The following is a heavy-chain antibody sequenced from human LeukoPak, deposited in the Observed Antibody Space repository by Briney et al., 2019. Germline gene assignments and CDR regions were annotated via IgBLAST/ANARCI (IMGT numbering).Heavy chain of an antibody. D-gene: IGHD3-10*01. J-gene: IGHJ5*02. Sequence: GAPLQISSKTSGSSFTTYWIGRARPLPGRGQEWGGAIYPDVSDTRYRPSFHGQLFISPDRSLRPAYLQSNTLKTSDPAMYYCVRQRGASGTINHFDPWRQGTLVTVSS. V-gene: IGHV5-51*01. CDR3: VRQRGASGTINHFDP. CDR2: IYPDVSDT. CDR1: GSSFTTYW.